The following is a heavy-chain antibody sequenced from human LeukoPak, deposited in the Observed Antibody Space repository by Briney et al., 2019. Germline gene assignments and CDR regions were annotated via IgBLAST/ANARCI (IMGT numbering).Heavy chain of an antibody. V-gene: IGHV3-23*01. CDR3: AKDEEGYDSSGYYDY. CDR1: GFTFSSYA. D-gene: IGHD3-22*01. Sequence: GGPLRLSCAASGFTFSSYAMSWVRQAPGKGLEWVSAISGSGGSTYYADSVKGRFTISRDNSKNTLYLQMNSLRAEDTAVYYCAKDEEGYDSSGYYDYWGQGTLVSVSS. J-gene: IGHJ4*02. CDR2: ISGSGGST.